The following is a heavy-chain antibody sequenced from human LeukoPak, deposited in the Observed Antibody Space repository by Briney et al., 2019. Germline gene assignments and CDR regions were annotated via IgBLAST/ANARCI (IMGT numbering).Heavy chain of an antibody. CDR1: GYTFTGYY. Sequence: ASVKVSFKASGYTFTGYYMHWVRQAPGQGLEWMGWINPNSGGTNYAQKFQGRVTMTRDTSISTAYMELSRLRSDDTAVYYCARVIKGHYYYYGMDVWGQGTTVTVSS. J-gene: IGHJ6*02. V-gene: IGHV1-2*02. CDR3: ARVIKGHYYYYGMDV. CDR2: INPNSGGT.